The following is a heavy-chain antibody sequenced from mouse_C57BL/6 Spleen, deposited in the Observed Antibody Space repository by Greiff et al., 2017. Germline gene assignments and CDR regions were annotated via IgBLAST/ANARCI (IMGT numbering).Heavy chain of an antibody. J-gene: IGHJ1*03. Sequence: QVQLQQPGAELVKPGASVKLSCKASGYTFTSYWMQWVKQRPGQGLEWIGEIDPSDSYTNYNQKFKGKATLTVDTSSSTAYMQLSSLTSEDSAVYYCARPNFDVWGTGTTVTVSS. V-gene: IGHV1-50*01. D-gene: IGHD6-5*01. CDR3: ARPNFDV. CDR1: GYTFTSYW. CDR2: IDPSDSYT.